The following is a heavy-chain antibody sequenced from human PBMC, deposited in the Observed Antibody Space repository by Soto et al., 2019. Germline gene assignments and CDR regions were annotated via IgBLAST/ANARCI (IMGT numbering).Heavy chain of an antibody. D-gene: IGHD3-9*01. CDR1: GFTFSDYY. J-gene: IGHJ1*01. V-gene: IGHV3-11*01. Sequence: GGSLRLSCAAPGFTFSDYYMSWIRQAPGKGLEWVSYICSSGSTIYYADSVKGRFTISRDNAKNSLYLQMNSLRAEDTAVYYSARDEVYFDWFPQHWGQGTLVTVSS. CDR3: ARDEVYFDWFPQH. CDR2: ICSSGSTI.